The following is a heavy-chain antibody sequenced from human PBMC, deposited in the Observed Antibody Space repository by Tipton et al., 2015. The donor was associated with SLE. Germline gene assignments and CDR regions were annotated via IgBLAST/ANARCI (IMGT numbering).Heavy chain of an antibody. J-gene: IGHJ3*02. CDR3: ARASITMIRKGAFDI. D-gene: IGHD3-22*01. V-gene: IGHV3-53*01. CDR2: IYSGGST. CDR1: GFTVSSNY. Sequence: SLRLSCAASGFTVSSNYMSWVRQAPGKGLEWVSVIYSGGSTYYADSVKGRFTISRDNSKNTLYLQMNSLRAEDTAVYYCARASITMIRKGAFDIWGQGTMVTVSS.